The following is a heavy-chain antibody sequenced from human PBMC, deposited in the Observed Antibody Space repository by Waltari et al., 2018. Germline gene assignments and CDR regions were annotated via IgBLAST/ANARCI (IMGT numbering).Heavy chain of an antibody. Sequence: EVQLVESGGGLVQPGRSLRLSCTASGFTFGDYAMSWVRQAPGRGVEWVGFIRSKAYGGTTEYAAAVKGRFTISRDDSKSIAYLQMNSLKTEDTAVYYCTRVVGFGTFPALDYWGQGTLVTVSS. CDR3: TRVVGFGTFPALDY. V-gene: IGHV3-49*04. D-gene: IGHD3-10*01. CDR1: GFTFGDYA. J-gene: IGHJ4*02. CDR2: IRSKAYGGTT.